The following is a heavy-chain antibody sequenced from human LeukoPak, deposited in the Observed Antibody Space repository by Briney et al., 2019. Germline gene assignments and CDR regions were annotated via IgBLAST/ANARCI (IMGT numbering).Heavy chain of an antibody. Sequence: ASVKVSCKASGYTFTGYYMHWVRQAPGQGLEWMGWINPNSGGTNYAQKFQGRVTMTRDTSISTAYMELSRLRSDDTAVYYCARKERPYYYDSSGAHDAFDIWGQGTMVTVPS. V-gene: IGHV1-2*02. CDR1: GYTFTGYY. CDR2: INPNSGGT. D-gene: IGHD3-22*01. J-gene: IGHJ3*02. CDR3: ARKERPYYYDSSGAHDAFDI.